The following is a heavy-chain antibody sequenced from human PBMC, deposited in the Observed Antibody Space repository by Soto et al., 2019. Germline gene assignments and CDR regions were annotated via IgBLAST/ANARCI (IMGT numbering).Heavy chain of an antibody. V-gene: IGHV1-69*01. CDR3: AREPGDFWTTPSDAFDI. J-gene: IGHJ3*02. D-gene: IGHD3-3*01. Sequence: QVQLVQSGAEVKKPGSSVKVSCKASGGTFSSYAISWVRQAPGQGLEWMGGIIPIFGTANYAQKFQGRVTITADESTSTAYMELSSLRSEDTAVYYYAREPGDFWTTPSDAFDIWGQGTMVTVSS. CDR2: IIPIFGTA. CDR1: GGTFSSYA.